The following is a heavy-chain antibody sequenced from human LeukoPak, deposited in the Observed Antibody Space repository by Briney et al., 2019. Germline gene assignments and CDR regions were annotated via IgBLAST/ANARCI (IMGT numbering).Heavy chain of an antibody. D-gene: IGHD5-24*01. CDR1: GFNFDDYT. CDR3: TRRAARWQFDL. V-gene: IGHV3-9*01. Sequence: GRSLRLSCAVSGFNFDDYTMHWVRQAPGRGLEWVSGINWKTGNGIYADSVKGRFTISRDNAKNSLYLQMSSLRAEDTALYYCTRRAARWQFDLWGRGTLLTVSS. J-gene: IGHJ2*01. CDR2: INWKTGNG.